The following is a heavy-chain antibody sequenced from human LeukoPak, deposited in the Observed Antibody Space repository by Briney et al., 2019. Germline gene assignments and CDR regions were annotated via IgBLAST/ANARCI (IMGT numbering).Heavy chain of an antibody. J-gene: IGHJ4*02. Sequence: SQTLSLTCAVSGGSISSGGYSWSWIRQPPGKGLEWIGYIYHSGSTYYNPSLKSRVTISVDRSKNQFSLKLSSVTAADTAVYYCARGSGTVVTKFDYWGQGTLVTVSS. V-gene: IGHV4-30-2*01. CDR3: ARGSGTVVTKFDY. CDR1: GGSISSGGYS. D-gene: IGHD4-23*01. CDR2: IYHSGST.